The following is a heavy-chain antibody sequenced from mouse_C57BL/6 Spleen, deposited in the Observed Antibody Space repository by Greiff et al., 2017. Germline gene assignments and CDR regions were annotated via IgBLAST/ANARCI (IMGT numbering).Heavy chain of an antibody. J-gene: IGHJ2*01. V-gene: IGHV5-4*01. Sequence: EVQLVESGGGLVKPGGSLKLSCAASGFTFSSYAMSWVRQTPEKRLEWVATISDGGSYTYYPDNVKGRFTISRDNAKNNLYLQMSHLKSEDTAMYYCARDHDYYDDWGQGTTLTVSS. CDR1: GFTFSSYA. CDR3: ARDHDYYDD. CDR2: ISDGGSYT.